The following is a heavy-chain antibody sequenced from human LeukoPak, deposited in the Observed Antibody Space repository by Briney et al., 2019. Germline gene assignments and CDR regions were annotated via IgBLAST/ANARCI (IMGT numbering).Heavy chain of an antibody. D-gene: IGHD2-2*01. J-gene: IGHJ6*03. CDR2: ISYDGSNK. V-gene: IGHV3-30-3*01. CDR3: ARLYCSSTSCWNTRASRYYYYMDV. CDR1: GFTFSSYA. Sequence: GGSLRLSCAASGFTFSSYAMHWVRQAPGKGLEWVAVISYDGSNKYYADSVKGRFTISRDNSKNTLYLQMNSLRAEDTAVYYCARLYCSSTSCWNTRASRYYYYMDVWGKGTTVTVSS.